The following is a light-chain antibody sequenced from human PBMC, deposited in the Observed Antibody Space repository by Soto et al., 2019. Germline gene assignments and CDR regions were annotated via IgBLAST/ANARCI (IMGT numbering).Light chain of an antibody. CDR3: CYFSTSVTHV. Sequence: QSVLTQPASVSRSPGQSITISCTGTSSDVGTYDFVSWHQQHPGKAPKLIIYDVNNRPSGVSSRFSGSKSGNTASLTISGLQAEDEADYYCCYFSTSVTHVFGTSTKVTV. CDR1: SSDVGTYDF. CDR2: DVN. V-gene: IGLV2-14*01. J-gene: IGLJ1*01.